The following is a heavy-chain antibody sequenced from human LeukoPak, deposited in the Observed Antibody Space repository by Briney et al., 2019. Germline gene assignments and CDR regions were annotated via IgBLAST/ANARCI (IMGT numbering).Heavy chain of an antibody. J-gene: IGHJ5*02. V-gene: IGHV1-69*13. CDR3: VRVVTPRYCSTPSCYWKGWFDP. CDR1: GGTFSRYA. D-gene: IGHD2-2*01. Sequence: ASVKVSCKASGGTFSRYAMSWVRQASGQGLEWMGGIIPFFGTANYAQKFQGRVTITADESAGTAYMDLSSLRSEDMAVYYCVRVVTPRYCSTPSCYWKGWFDPWGQGTLVTVSS. CDR2: IIPFFGTA.